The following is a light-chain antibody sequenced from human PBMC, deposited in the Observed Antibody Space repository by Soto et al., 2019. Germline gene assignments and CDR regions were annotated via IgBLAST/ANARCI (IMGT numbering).Light chain of an antibody. J-gene: IGKJ1*01. CDR3: QHYNSYSEA. CDR1: QTISSW. CDR2: KAS. V-gene: IGKV1-5*03. Sequence: DIQMTQSASTLSVSLGDRVTITCRASQTISSWLAWYQQKPGKAPKLLIYKASTLKSGVPSRFSGSGYGTEFTLTISSLQTDDFATYYCQHYNSYSEAFGQGTKVDI.